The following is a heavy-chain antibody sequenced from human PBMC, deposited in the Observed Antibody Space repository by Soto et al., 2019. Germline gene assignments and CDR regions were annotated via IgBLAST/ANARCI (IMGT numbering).Heavy chain of an antibody. V-gene: IGHV4-39*01. CDR2: IYYSGNT. J-gene: IGHJ3*02. CDR1: GGSISSDIHY. Sequence: QLQLRESGPGLVKPSETLSLTCTVSGGSISSDIHYWGWIRQPPGKGLEWIGTIYYSGNTYYTPSLRSRDTISMETSMNQFPLRLTSVTAADTAVYYCARHTDCGSGSSCLGSDNMDTDAFDIWGQGTMVTVS. CDR3: ARHTDCGSGSSCLGSDNMDTDAFDI. D-gene: IGHD3-10*01.